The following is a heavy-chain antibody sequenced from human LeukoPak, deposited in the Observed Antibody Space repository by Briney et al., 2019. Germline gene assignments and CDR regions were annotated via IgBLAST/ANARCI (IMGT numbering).Heavy chain of an antibody. CDR2: IKNKANSYTT. V-gene: IGHV3-72*01. Sequence: GGSLRLSCAASGFTFSDHYMDWVRQAPGKGLEWVGRIKNKANSYTTEYAASVKGRFTVSREDSKNALYQQMNSLKTEDTAVYYCTREGRYCSSTSCYVCLDFWGQGTLVTVSS. J-gene: IGHJ4*02. CDR3: TREGRYCSSTSCYVCLDF. D-gene: IGHD2-2*01. CDR1: GFTFSDHY.